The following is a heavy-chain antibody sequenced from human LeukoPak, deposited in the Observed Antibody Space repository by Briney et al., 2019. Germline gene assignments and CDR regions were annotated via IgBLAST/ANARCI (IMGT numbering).Heavy chain of an antibody. D-gene: IGHD2-2*01. CDR2: INPNSGAT. J-gene: IGHJ4*02. Sequence: GASVKVSCKASGYTFTDYYLHWVRQAPGQGLEWMGWINPNSGATNDAQKFQGRLTVTRGMSISTAYMELSSLRSDDTAVYYCARAISPSSPLFEYWGQGTLLTVSS. V-gene: IGHV1-2*02. CDR1: GYTFTDYY. CDR3: ARAISPSSPLFEY.